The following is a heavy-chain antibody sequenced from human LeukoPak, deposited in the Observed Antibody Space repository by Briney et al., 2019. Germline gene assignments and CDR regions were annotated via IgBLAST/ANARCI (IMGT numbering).Heavy chain of an antibody. J-gene: IGHJ4*02. CDR2: TKPDGTAE. D-gene: IGHD2-15*01. V-gene: IGHV3-7*01. CDR3: VRDGGLRTNFDY. Sequence: GGSLRLSCAASGVTFRNYWMGGVRQAPGKGLEGVANTKPDGTAEYYTTSRDNANNFLYLQMNSLRGEDTAVYYCVRDGGLRTNFDYWGQGTLVTVSS. CDR1: GVTFRNYW.